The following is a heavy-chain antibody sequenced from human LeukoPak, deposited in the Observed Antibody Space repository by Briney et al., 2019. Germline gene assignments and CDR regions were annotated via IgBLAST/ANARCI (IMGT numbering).Heavy chain of an antibody. V-gene: IGHV3-30*02. D-gene: IGHD4-17*01. J-gene: IGHJ4*02. CDR3: AKDGDAVTTSYFDY. CDR1: GFTFSSYG. Sequence: GGSLRLSCAASGFTFSSYGMHWVRQAPGKGLEWVAFIRYDGSNKHYADSVKGRFTISRDNSKNTLYLQMNSLRAEDTAVYYCAKDGDAVTTSYFDYWGQGTLVTVSS. CDR2: IRYDGSNK.